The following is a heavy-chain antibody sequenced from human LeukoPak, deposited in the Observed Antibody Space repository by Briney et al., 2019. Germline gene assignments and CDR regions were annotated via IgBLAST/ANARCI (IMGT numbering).Heavy chain of an antibody. CDR1: GFTFSSYS. J-gene: IGHJ4*02. Sequence: PGGSLRLSCAASGFTFSSYSMNWVRQAPGKGLEWVSSISSSSSYIYYADSVKGRFTISRDNTKNSLYLLMNSLRAEDTAVYYCAREVGSGWLDYWGQGTLVTVSS. CDR2: ISSSSSYI. D-gene: IGHD6-19*01. CDR3: AREVGSGWLDY. V-gene: IGHV3-21*01.